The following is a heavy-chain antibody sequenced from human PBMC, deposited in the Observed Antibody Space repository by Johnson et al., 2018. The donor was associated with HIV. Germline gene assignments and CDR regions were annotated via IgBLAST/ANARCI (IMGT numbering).Heavy chain of an antibody. V-gene: IGHV3-23*04. CDR3: AREYSSGWHEVFAFDI. CDR2: ISGSGGSP. CDR1: GFTFSSYA. J-gene: IGHJ3*02. Sequence: VQLVESGGGLVQPGGSLRLSCAASGFTFSSYAMSWVRQAPGKGLEWVSAISGSGGSPYSAASVKGRFTISRDNSKNTLYLQMNSLRAEDTAVYYCAREYSSGWHEVFAFDIWGQGTMVTVSS. D-gene: IGHD6-19*01.